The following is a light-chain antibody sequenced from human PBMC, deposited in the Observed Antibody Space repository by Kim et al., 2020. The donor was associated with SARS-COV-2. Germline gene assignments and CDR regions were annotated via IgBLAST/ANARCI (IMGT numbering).Light chain of an antibody. V-gene: IGLV3-1*01. CDR2: QDS. CDR3: QAWDRTTVV. CDR1: KLGDKY. J-gene: IGLJ2*01. Sequence: SYELTQPPSVSVSPGQTASITCSGDKLGDKYACWYQQKPGQSPVLVIYQDSKRPSGIPERFSGSNSGNTATLTISGTQAMDEADYYCQAWDRTTVVFGGGTQLT.